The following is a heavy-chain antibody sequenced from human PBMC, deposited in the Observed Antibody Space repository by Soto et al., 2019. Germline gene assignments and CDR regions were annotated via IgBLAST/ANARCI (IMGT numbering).Heavy chain of an antibody. CDR1: GGSVSSANYY. CDR2: IYYSGNT. V-gene: IGHV4-61*01. D-gene: IGHD1-26*01. Sequence: QVQLQESGPGLVKPSETLSLTCTVSGGSVSSANYYWGWIRQPPGKGLEGIGSIYYSGNTNYNPSLNSRVTISVDTSKNQSPLRLSSVTAADTAVYYCARVSGSYYHVYYFDYWGQGTLVTVSS. CDR3: ARVSGSYYHVYYFDY. J-gene: IGHJ4*02.